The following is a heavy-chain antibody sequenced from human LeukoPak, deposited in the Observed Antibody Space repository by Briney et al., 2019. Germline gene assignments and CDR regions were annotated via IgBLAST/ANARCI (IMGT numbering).Heavy chain of an antibody. CDR1: GYTFTSYY. CDR2: INPSGGST. V-gene: IGHV1-46*01. Sequence: ASVKVSCKASGYTFTSYYMHWVRQAPGQGLEWMGIINPSGGSTSYAQKFQGRVTMTRDMSTSTVYMELSSLRSEDTAVYYCARKAGLYNWFDPWGQGTLVTVSS. J-gene: IGHJ5*02. D-gene: IGHD6-13*01. CDR3: ARKAGLYNWFDP.